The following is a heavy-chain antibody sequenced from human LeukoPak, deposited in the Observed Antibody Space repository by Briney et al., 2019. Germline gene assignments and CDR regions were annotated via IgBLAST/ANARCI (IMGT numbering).Heavy chain of an antibody. CDR3: AKSGLNRFDF. V-gene: IGHV3-21*04. J-gene: IGHJ4*02. CDR1: GFTFSSYS. D-gene: IGHD2-15*01. CDR2: ISSSSSYI. Sequence: GGSLRLSCAASGFTFSSYSMNWVRQAPGKGLEWVSSISSSSSYIYYADSVKGRFTISRDNAKNSLYLQMNSLRADDTAVYYCAKSGLNRFDFWGQGTLVTVSS.